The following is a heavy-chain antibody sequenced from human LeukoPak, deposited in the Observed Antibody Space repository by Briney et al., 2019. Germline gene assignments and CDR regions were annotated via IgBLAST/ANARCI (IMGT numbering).Heavy chain of an antibody. V-gene: IGHV1-69*02. D-gene: IGHD5-18*01. CDR2: IIPLFGIV. CDR3: ARIPSGDVDTAMVMYYHYGMDV. CDR1: GGTFSSHT. Sequence: SVKVSCKASGGTFSSHTISWVRQAPEQGLEWMGRIIPLFGIVNYAQKFQDRVTITADKSTSTAYMEVSSLRSEDTAVYYCARIPSGDVDTAMVMYYHYGMDVWGQGTTVTASS. J-gene: IGHJ6*02.